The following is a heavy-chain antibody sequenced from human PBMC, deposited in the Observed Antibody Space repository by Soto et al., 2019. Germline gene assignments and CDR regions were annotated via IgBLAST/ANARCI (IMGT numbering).Heavy chain of an antibody. CDR1: GYTFTSYG. Sequence: ASVKVSCKASGYTFTSYGISWVRQAPGQGLEWMGWISAYNGNTNYAQKLQGRVTMTTDTSTSTAYMELRSLRSDDTAVYYCARDSRHKLWSGGWYDFDYWGQGTLVTVSS. J-gene: IGHJ4*02. CDR2: ISAYNGNT. D-gene: IGHD6-19*01. CDR3: ARDSRHKLWSGGWYDFDY. V-gene: IGHV1-18*01.